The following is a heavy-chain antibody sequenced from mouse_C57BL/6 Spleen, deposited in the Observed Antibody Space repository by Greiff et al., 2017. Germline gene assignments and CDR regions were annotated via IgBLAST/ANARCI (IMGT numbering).Heavy chain of an antibody. D-gene: IGHD1-1*01. CDR1: GYAFSSYW. V-gene: IGHV1-80*01. CDR2: IYPGDGDT. Sequence: QVQLQPSGAELVKPGASVKISCKASGYAFSSYWMNWVKQRPGKGLEWIGQIYPGDGDTNYNGKFKGKATLTADKSSSTAYMQLSSLTSEDSAVYFCASRVVKQAWFAYWGQGALVTVSA. J-gene: IGHJ3*01. CDR3: ASRVVKQAWFAY.